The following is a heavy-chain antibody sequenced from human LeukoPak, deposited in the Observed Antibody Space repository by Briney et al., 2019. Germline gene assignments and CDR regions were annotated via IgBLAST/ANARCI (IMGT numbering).Heavy chain of an antibody. D-gene: IGHD5-18*01. CDR3: ARIAGYTYGTFDY. Sequence: PSETLSLTCTVSGGSISSSSHYWGWVRQPPGKGLEWIGNIYYSGSTYYNPSVKSRVTISVDTSKNQFSLKLSSVTAADTAVYYCARIAGYTYGTFDYWGQGTLVAVSS. CDR2: IYYSGST. CDR1: GGSISSSSHY. J-gene: IGHJ4*02. V-gene: IGHV4-39*07.